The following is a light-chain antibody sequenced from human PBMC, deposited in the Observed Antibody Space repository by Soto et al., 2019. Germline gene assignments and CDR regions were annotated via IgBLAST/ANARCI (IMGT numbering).Light chain of an antibody. Sequence: DVGMTQTPRSVCVTPVEADSSFCRSCQSLLHSNGYNYLDWYLQKPGQSPQLLIYLGSNRASGVPDRFSGSGSGTDFTLKISRVEAEDVGVYYCMQALQLIPFGQGTRLEIK. CDR1: QSLLHSNGYNY. CDR2: LGS. V-gene: IGKV2-28*01. CDR3: MQALQLIP. J-gene: IGKJ5*01.